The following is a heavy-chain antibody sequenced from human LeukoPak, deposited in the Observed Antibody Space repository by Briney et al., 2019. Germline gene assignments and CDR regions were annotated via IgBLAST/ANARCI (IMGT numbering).Heavy chain of an antibody. J-gene: IGHJ4*02. D-gene: IGHD3-10*01. V-gene: IGHV4-4*07. CDR1: GGSLSNYY. CDR2: IYTSGST. CDR3: ARDTTMVRGVIGYFDY. Sequence: PSETLSLTCTVSGGSLSNYYWSWIRQPAGKGLEWIGRIYTSGSTNYSPSLKSRVTMSVDTSKNQFSLKLSSVTAADTAVYYCARDTTMVRGVIGYFDYWGQGTLVTVSS.